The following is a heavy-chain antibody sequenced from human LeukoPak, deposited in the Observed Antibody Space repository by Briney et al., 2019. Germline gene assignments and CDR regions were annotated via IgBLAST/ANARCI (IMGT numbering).Heavy chain of an antibody. V-gene: IGHV3-33*01. CDR3: ARYNTGTIDY. CDR1: GFTFRSYG. CDR2: IWYDGSKK. D-gene: IGHD1-14*01. Sequence: GGSLRLSCVASGFTFRSYGMNWVRQAPGKGLEWVAFIWYDGSKKSYADSVQGRFTVSRDNSKNTLYLQMDSLRVEDTGVYYCARYNTGTIDYWGQGTLVTVSS. J-gene: IGHJ4*02.